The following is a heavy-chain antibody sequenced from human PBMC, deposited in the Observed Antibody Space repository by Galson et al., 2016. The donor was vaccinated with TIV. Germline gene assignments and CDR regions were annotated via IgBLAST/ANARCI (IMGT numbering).Heavy chain of an antibody. Sequence: SETLSLTCTVSGGTINTYPWNWIRQSPGKGLEWIGYVYYTGSTNYNPSLKSPVTISVDTSKNQFSLNLNSVTSADTAVYYCVGAPGGRNWYFDLWGRGTLVTVSS. D-gene: IGHD4-23*01. CDR1: GGTINTYP. J-gene: IGHJ2*01. V-gene: IGHV4-59*01. CDR2: VYYTGST. CDR3: VGAPGGRNWYFDL.